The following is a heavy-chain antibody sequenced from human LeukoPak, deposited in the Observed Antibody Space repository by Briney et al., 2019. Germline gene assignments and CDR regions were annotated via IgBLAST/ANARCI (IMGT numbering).Heavy chain of an antibody. D-gene: IGHD4-17*01. V-gene: IGHV3-7*03. CDR3: ARDGYGDYVHAFDI. Sequence: SGGSLRLSCGASGFTFSAQTMSWVRQAPGKGLEWVANIKQDGSEKYYVDSVKGRFTISRDNAKNSLYLQMNSLRAEDTAVYYCARDGYGDYVHAFDIWGQGTMVTVSS. CDR2: IKQDGSEK. J-gene: IGHJ3*02. CDR1: GFTFSAQT.